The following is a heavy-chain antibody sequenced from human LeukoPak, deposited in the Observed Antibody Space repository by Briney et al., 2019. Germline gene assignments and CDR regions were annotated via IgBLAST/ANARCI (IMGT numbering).Heavy chain of an antibody. J-gene: IGHJ6*02. Sequence: GGSLRLSCAASGFTLDDYAMHWVRQAPGKGLEWVSLISWDGGSTYYADSVKGRFTISRDNSKNSLYLQMNSLRAEDTALYYCAKDLIVGGSGTRRKDYYYYGMDVWGQGTTVTVSS. CDR1: GFTLDDYA. CDR3: AKDLIVGGSGTRRKDYYYYGMDV. CDR2: ISWDGGST. V-gene: IGHV3-43D*03. D-gene: IGHD3-10*01.